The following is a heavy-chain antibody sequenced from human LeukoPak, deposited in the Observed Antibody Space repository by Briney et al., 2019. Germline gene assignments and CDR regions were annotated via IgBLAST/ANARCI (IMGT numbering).Heavy chain of an antibody. V-gene: IGHV1-69*13. D-gene: IGHD4-23*01. Sequence: SVKVSCKASGGTFSSYAISWVRQAPGQGLGWMGGIIPIFGTANYAQKFQGRVTITADESTSTAYMELSSLRSEDTAVYYCASTPLLQTTVVTGYPHFDYWGQGTLVTVSS. CDR2: IIPIFGTA. CDR1: GGTFSSYA. J-gene: IGHJ4*02. CDR3: ASTPLLQTTVVTGYPHFDY.